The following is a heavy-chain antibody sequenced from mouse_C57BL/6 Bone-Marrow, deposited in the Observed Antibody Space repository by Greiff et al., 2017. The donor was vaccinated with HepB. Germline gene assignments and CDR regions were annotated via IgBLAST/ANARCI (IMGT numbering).Heavy chain of an antibody. V-gene: IGHV1-82*01. CDR2: IYPGDGDT. D-gene: IGHD2-12*01. J-gene: IGHJ3*01. CDR3: ARKRDCCYAWFAY. Sequence: VQLQQSGPELVKPGASVKISCKASGYAFSSSWMNWVKQRPGKGLEWIGRIYPGDGDTNYNGKFKGKATLTEDKTSSTASMQLSSLTSEDSAVSFGARKRDCCYAWFAYWGQGTLVTVSA. CDR1: GYAFSSSW.